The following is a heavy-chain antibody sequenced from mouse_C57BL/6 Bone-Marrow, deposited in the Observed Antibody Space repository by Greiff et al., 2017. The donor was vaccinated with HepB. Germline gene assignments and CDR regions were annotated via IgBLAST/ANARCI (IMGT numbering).Heavy chain of an antibody. D-gene: IGHD1-1*01. CDR2: ISDGGSYT. V-gene: IGHV5-4*01. CDR3: ARDGSRSWFAY. Sequence: EVQRVESGGGLVKPGGSLKLSCAASGFTFSSYAMSWVRQTPEKRLEWVATISDGGSYTYYPDNVKGRFTISRDNAKNNLYLQMSHLKSEDTAMYYWARDGSRSWFAYWGQGTLVTVSA. CDR1: GFTFSSYA. J-gene: IGHJ3*01.